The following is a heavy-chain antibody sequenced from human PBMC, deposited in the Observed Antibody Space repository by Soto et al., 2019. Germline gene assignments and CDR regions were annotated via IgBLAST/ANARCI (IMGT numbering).Heavy chain of an antibody. D-gene: IGHD2-21*02. CDR1: GYSISSGYY. Sequence: SETLSLTCGVSGYSISSGYYWGWIRQAPRKVLEGIGRINHGDTAVYNPSLDSRVVISVNTSKNQLSLIGSSLTAADTAGYDGGSGWTEVATANWGPGTLVTI. CDR3: GSGWTEVATAN. J-gene: IGHJ4*02. CDR2: INHGDTA. V-gene: IGHV4-38-2*01.